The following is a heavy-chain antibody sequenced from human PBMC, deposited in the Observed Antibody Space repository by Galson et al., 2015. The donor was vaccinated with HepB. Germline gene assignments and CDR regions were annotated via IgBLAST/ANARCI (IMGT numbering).Heavy chain of an antibody. CDR3: ANSEPGLAALIDY. V-gene: IGHV3-30*18. Sequence: SLRLSCAASGFTFSNSAMHWVRQAPGKGLEWVALITYDGNNKYYGDSVKGRFTISRDNSKNTLYLQMNSLRPEDTAVYYCANSEPGLAALIDYWGQGTLVTVSS. J-gene: IGHJ4*02. CDR2: ITYDGNNK. CDR1: GFTFSNSA. D-gene: IGHD6-13*01.